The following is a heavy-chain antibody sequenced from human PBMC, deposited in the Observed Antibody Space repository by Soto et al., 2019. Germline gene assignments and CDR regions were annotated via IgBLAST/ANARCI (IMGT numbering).Heavy chain of an antibody. V-gene: IGHV3-66*01. J-gene: IGHJ4*02. Sequence: EVQLVESGGGLVQPGGSLRLSCAASGFTVSSNYMSWVRQAPGKGLEWVSVIYSGGSTYYADSVKGRFTISRVNSKNTLYLQMNSLRAEDTAVYYCARSGSWYSFFDYWGQGTLVTVSS. CDR1: GFTVSSNY. CDR3: ARSGSWYSFFDY. D-gene: IGHD2-15*01. CDR2: IYSGGST.